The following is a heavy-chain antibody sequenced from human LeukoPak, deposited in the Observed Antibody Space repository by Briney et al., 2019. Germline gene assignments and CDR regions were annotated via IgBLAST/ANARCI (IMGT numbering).Heavy chain of an antibody. V-gene: IGHV1-18*01. D-gene: IGHD2-2*01. CDR3: ARVWAWDQLQDRGYYFDY. CDR2: IGTYGGDT. J-gene: IGHJ4*02. Sequence: GASVKVSCKATSRISWVRQAPGQGLEWMGWIGTYGGDTYYAQKFQGRITVTTDTSTSTVYTELSRLRSDDTAVYYCARVWAWDQLQDRGYYFDYWGQGTLVTVSS. CDR1: TSR.